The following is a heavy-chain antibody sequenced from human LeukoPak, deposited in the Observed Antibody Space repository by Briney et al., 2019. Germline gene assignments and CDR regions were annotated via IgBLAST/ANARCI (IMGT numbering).Heavy chain of an antibody. CDR3: ARDGIVGSPLFKFDY. CDR1: GFTFSNYA. J-gene: IGHJ4*02. CDR2: ISFDGGNK. V-gene: IGHV3-30-3*01. D-gene: IGHD1-26*01. Sequence: PGGSLRLSCAASGFTFSNYAIHWVRQAPGKGLEWVAIISFDGGNKYYADSVKGRFTISRDNSKNTLYLQMNSLRAEDTAVYYCARDGIVGSPLFKFDYWGQGTLVTVSS.